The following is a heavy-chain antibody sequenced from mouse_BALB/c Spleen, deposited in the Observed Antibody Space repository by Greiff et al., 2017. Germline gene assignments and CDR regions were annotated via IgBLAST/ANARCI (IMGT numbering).Heavy chain of an antibody. CDR2: INPYNDGT. Sequence: VQLQQSGPELVKPGASVKMSCKASGYTFTSYVMHWVKQKPGQGLEWIGYINPYNDGTKYNEKFKGKATLTSDKSSSTAYMELSTLASEDSAVYCCARGGSYAWFAYWGQGTLVTVSA. J-gene: IGHJ3*01. CDR1: GYTFTSYV. CDR3: ARGGSYAWFAY. D-gene: IGHD1-1*02. V-gene: IGHV1-14*01.